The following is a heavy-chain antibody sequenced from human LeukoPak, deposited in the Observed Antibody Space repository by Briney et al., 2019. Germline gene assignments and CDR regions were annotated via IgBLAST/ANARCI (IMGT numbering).Heavy chain of an antibody. CDR2: IYYSGST. CDR1: GGSISSYY. D-gene: IGHD6-19*01. V-gene: IGHV4-59*01. CDR3: ARDDSSGWYYFDY. Sequence: SETLSLTCTVSGGSISSYYWSWIRQPPGKGLEWIGYIYYSGSTNYNPSLKSRVTISVDTSKNQFSLKLSSVTAADTAVYYCARDDSSGWYYFDYWGQGTLVTVSS. J-gene: IGHJ4*02.